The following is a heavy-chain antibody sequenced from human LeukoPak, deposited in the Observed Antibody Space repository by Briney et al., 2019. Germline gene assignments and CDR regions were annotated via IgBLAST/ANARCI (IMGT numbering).Heavy chain of an antibody. D-gene: IGHD3-3*02. Sequence: SETLSLTCAVYGGSFSGYYWSWIRQPPGKGLEWIGEINHSGSTNYNPSLKSRVTISVDTSKNQFSLKLSSVTAADTAVYYCARHPPGQPAFFDYWGREPWSPSPQ. CDR1: GGSFSGYY. CDR2: INHSGST. V-gene: IGHV4-34*01. J-gene: IGHJ4*02. CDR3: ARHPPGQPAFFDY.